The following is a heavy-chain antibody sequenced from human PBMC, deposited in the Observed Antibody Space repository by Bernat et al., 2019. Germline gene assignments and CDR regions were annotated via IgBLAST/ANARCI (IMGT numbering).Heavy chain of an antibody. CDR3: AKVSSYFGMDV. V-gene: IGHV3-30*18. Sequence: QVQLVESGGGVVQPGRSLRLSCAASGFTFSSYGMHWVRQAPGKGLEWVAVIPYDGSNKYYADSVKGRFTISRDNSKNTLYLQMNSLRAEDTAVYYCAKVSSYFGMDVWGQGTTVTVSS. CDR1: GFTFSSYG. CDR2: IPYDGSNK. D-gene: IGHD3-10*01. J-gene: IGHJ6*02.